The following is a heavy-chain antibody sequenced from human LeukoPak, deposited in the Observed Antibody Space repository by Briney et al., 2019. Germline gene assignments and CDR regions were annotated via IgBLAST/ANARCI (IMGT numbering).Heavy chain of an antibody. D-gene: IGHD3-10*01. V-gene: IGHV3-23*01. CDR1: GFTFSSDA. CDR3: AKDLRYYGSGSYQFDY. J-gene: IGHJ4*02. CDR2: ISGSGGST. Sequence: PGGSLRLSCAASGFTFSSDAMSWVRQAPGKGLEWVSAISGSGGSTYYADSVKGRFTISRDNSKNTLYLQMNSLRAEDTAVDYCAKDLRYYGSGSYQFDYWGQGTLVTVSS.